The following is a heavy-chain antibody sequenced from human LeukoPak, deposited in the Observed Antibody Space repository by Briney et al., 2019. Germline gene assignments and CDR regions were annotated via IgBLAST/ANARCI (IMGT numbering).Heavy chain of an antibody. CDR1: GFTFDDYA. CDR2: ISWNGGSM. D-gene: IGHD1-26*01. Sequence: GGSLRLSCAASGFTFDDYAMHWVRQAPGKGLEWVSGISWNGGSMGYADSVKGRFTISRDNAKNSLYLQMNSLGAEDTALYYCAKDIGGIVGATTSFDYWGQESLVTVSS. CDR3: AKDIGGIVGATTSFDY. J-gene: IGHJ4*02. V-gene: IGHV3-9*01.